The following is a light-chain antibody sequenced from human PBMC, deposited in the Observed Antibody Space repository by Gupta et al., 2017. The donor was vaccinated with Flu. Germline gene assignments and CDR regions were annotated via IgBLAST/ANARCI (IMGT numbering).Light chain of an antibody. V-gene: IGKV4-1*01. CDR1: QSVLFSSNNKNY. CDR2: WAY. CDR3: NQYNRFPWT. J-gene: IGKJ1*01. Sequence: LGVYLGGRAFINCRSSQSVLFSSNNKNYLVWYQQKPGQPPKLLIYWAYTRETRVPYRFCGCVYGTGVTFPTSRLKAEYVAVYYCNQYNRFPWTFGQGTRVEI.